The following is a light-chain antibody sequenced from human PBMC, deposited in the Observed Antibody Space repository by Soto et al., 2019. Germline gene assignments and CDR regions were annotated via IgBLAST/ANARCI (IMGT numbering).Light chain of an antibody. Sequence: EIVLTQSPGTLSLSPGERATLSCRASQSVSTNYLAWYQRKPGQAPRLLIYGASNRATGIPDRFSGSGSGTHFTLTITRLEPEDFAVYYWQQYGSSPPTCGQGTKGEIK. CDR3: QQYGSSPPT. CDR1: QSVSTNY. J-gene: IGKJ1*01. V-gene: IGKV3-20*01. CDR2: GAS.